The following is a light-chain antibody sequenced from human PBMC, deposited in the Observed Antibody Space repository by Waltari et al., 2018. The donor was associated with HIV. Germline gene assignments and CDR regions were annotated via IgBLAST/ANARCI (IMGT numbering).Light chain of an antibody. CDR1: SSDVGGYNL. J-gene: IGLJ2*01. Sequence: QSALTQPASVSGSPGQSITISCPGTSSDVGGYNLVPLYQQHPGKAPKLMIYEVSKRPSGVSNRFSGSKSGNTASLTISGLQAEDEADYYCCAYAGSTTYVIFGGGTKLTVL. V-gene: IGLV2-23*02. CDR2: EVS. CDR3: CAYAGSTTYVI.